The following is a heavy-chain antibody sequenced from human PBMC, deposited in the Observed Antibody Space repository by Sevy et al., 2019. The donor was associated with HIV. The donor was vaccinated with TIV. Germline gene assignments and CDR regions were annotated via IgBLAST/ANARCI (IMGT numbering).Heavy chain of an antibody. CDR1: GGTFSSYA. V-gene: IGHV1-69*06. J-gene: IGHJ5*02. CDR2: IIPIFGTA. D-gene: IGHD2-15*01. CDR3: ARDSGVDCRGGSCYSGWFDP. Sequence: ASVKVSCKASGGTFSSYAISWVRQASGQGLEWMGGIIPIFGTANYAQKFQGRVTITADKSTSTAYMELSSLRSEDTAVYYCARDSGVDCRGGSCYSGWFDPWGQGTLVTVSS.